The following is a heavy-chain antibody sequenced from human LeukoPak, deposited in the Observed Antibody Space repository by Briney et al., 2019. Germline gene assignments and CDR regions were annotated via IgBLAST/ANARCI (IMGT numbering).Heavy chain of an antibody. D-gene: IGHD5-24*01. J-gene: IGHJ5*02. CDR2: INIGGSNP. CDR3: AGFDT. Sequence: PGGSLRLSCSASGFTFNDFYMSWIREAPGKGLEWLSYINIGGSNPHYADSVKGRFTISRDNAKKSLYLEMNNLRAEDTAVTDGAGFDTWGQGVLVTVSS. CDR1: GFTFNDFY. V-gene: IGHV3-11*01.